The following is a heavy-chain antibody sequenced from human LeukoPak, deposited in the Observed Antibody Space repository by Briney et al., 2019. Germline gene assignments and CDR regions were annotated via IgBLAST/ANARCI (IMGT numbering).Heavy chain of an antibody. CDR1: GGSISSGGYY. J-gene: IGHJ4*02. CDR2: IYYSGST. Sequence: PSETLSLTCTVSGGSISSGGYYWSWIRQHPGKGLEWIGYIYYSGSTYYNPSLKSRVTISVDTSKNQFSLKLTSVTAADTAVYYCARAKRDGYNLADYWGQGTLVIASS. D-gene: IGHD5-24*01. V-gene: IGHV4-31*03. CDR3: ARAKRDGYNLADY.